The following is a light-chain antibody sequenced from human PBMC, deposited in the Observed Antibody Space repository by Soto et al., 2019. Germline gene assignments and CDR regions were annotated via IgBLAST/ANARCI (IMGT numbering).Light chain of an antibody. CDR2: DVS. V-gene: IGLV2-14*01. J-gene: IGLJ1*01. CDR3: SSYRSSSTGV. Sequence: QSALTQPASVSGSPGQSITISCTGTRSDVGGYNFVSWYQQHPGKAPKLMIYDVSTRPSGVSNRFSGSKSGNTASLTISGLQAEDEADYYCSSYRSSSTGVFGTGTKVTVL. CDR1: RSDVGGYNF.